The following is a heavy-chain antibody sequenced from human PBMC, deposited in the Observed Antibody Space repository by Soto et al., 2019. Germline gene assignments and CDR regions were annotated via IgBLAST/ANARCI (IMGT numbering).Heavy chain of an antibody. Sequence: PSETLSLTCTVSGDSISSGNYFWTWIRQPPGKALEWTGYIFYSGSTNYNPSLKSRVTISLATSKNQFSLRLSSVTAADTAIYFCARGIAVAGNYFNHWGQGTLVTVSS. D-gene: IGHD6-19*01. CDR2: IFYSGST. J-gene: IGHJ4*02. CDR1: GDSISSGNYF. V-gene: IGHV4-61*01. CDR3: ARGIAVAGNYFNH.